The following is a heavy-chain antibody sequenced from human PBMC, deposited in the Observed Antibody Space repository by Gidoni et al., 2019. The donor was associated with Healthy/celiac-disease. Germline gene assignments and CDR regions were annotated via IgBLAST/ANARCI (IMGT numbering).Heavy chain of an antibody. D-gene: IGHD3-16*01. Sequence: QVQLQESGPGLVKPSETLSLTCTVSGGSISSYYWSWIRQPPGKGLEWIGYIYYSGSTNYNPSLKSRVTISVDTSKNQFSLKLSSVTAADTAVYYCARDSLTSLAFDIWGQGTMVTVSS. V-gene: IGHV4-59*01. CDR1: GGSISSYY. CDR3: ARDSLTSLAFDI. J-gene: IGHJ3*02. CDR2: IYYSGST.